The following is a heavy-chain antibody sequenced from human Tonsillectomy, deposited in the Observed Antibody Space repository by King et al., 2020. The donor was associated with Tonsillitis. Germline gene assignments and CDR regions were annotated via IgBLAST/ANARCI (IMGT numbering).Heavy chain of an antibody. CDR3: ARGSSSWYSGAFDI. CDR1: GGSISSGSYY. Sequence: QLQESGPGLVKPSQTLSLTCTVSGGSISSGSYYWSWIRQPAGKGLEWIGRIYTSGSTNYNPSLKSRVTISVDTCKNQFTLKLSSVPAADTAVYYCARGSSSWYSGAFDIWGQGTMVTVSS. J-gene: IGHJ3*02. CDR2: IYTSGST. V-gene: IGHV4-61*02. D-gene: IGHD6-13*01.